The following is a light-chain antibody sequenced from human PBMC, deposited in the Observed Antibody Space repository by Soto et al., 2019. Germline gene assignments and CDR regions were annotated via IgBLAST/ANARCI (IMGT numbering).Light chain of an antibody. Sequence: EIVLTQSPATLSLSPGDSATLSCTASEDIRIFLAWYQQKRGQAPRLLIYNASQRATGIPARFTGSGSGTDFTLTISSLGPEDFAVYYCQQRYNWPPLTFGGGTKVEIK. CDR2: NAS. J-gene: IGKJ4*01. V-gene: IGKV3-11*01. CDR1: EDIRIF. CDR3: QQRYNWPPLT.